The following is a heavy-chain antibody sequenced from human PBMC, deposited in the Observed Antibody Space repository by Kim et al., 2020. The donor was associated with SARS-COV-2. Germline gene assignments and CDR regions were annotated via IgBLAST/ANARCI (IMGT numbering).Heavy chain of an antibody. D-gene: IGHD6-19*01. CDR1: GYTFTELS. Sequence: ASVKVSCKVSGYTFTELSMHWVRQAPGKGLEWMGGFDPDDGETIYAQKFQGRVTMTEDTSTDTAYMELSSLRSEDTAVYYCATTRSSGCYFSDYWGQGTLVTVSS. CDR3: ATTRSSGCYFSDY. V-gene: IGHV1-24*01. CDR2: FDPDDGET. J-gene: IGHJ4*02.